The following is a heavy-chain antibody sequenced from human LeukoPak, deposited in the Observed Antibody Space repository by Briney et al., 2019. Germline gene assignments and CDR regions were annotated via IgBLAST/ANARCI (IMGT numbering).Heavy chain of an antibody. Sequence: GGSLRLSCAASGFTFSSYSMNWVRQAPGKGVEWVSSISSSSSYIYYADSVKGRFTISRDNAKNSLYLQMNSLRAEDTAVYYCARVQLEDFDYWGQGTLVTVSS. D-gene: IGHD1-1*01. V-gene: IGHV3-21*01. J-gene: IGHJ4*02. CDR1: GFTFSSYS. CDR3: ARVQLEDFDY. CDR2: ISSSSSYI.